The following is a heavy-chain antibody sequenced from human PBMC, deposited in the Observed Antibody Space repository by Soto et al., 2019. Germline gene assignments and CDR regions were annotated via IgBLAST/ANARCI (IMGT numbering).Heavy chain of an antibody. Sequence: PSETLSLTCTVSGGSISSYYWSWIRQPPGKGLEWIGYIYYSGSTNYNPSLKSRVTISVDTSKNQFSLKLSSVTAADTAVYYCARPFREGRPLGYFALWGRGTLVTVSS. CDR3: ARPFREGRPLGYFAL. CDR2: IYYSGST. CDR1: GGSISSYY. J-gene: IGHJ2*01. D-gene: IGHD3-16*01. V-gene: IGHV4-59*08.